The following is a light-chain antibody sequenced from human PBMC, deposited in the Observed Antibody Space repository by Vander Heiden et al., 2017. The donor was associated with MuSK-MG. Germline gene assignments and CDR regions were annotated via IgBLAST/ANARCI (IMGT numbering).Light chain of an antibody. CDR2: AAS. Sequence: DIQMTRSPSSRAASVGDRVTITCRASQSISSYLNWYQQKPGKAPKLLIYAASSLQSGVPSRFSGSGSGTDFTLTISSLQPEDFATYYCQQSYSTLPYTFGQGTKLEIK. J-gene: IGKJ2*01. CDR3: QQSYSTLPYT. V-gene: IGKV1-39*01. CDR1: QSISSY.